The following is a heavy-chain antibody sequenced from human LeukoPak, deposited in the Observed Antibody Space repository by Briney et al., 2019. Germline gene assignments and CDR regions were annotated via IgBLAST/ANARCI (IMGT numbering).Heavy chain of an antibody. CDR3: ARSGGTWSYNY. CDR1: GGSISSGGYS. V-gene: IGHV4-30-4*07. CDR2: ISYSGST. D-gene: IGHD1-26*01. J-gene: IGHJ4*02. Sequence: SETLSLTCTVSGGSISSGGYSWSWIRQPPGKGLEWIGYISYSGSTYYNPSLKSRVTISADTSKNQFSLTLTSVTAADTAVYYCARSGGTWSYNYWGQGTLVTVSS.